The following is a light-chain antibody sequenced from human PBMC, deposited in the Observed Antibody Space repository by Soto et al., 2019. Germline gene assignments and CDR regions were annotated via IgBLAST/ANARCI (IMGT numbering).Light chain of an antibody. CDR2: MAS. CDR3: QQYKSYPKT. V-gene: IGKV1-5*03. J-gene: IGKJ2*01. CDR1: QTIVTW. Sequence: DVQMTQSPSTLSASIGDTVTITCRASQTIVTWLAWYQQKPGRPPKRLIYMASILESGVPSRFSGRGSGTEFPLTISGLQPDDLGTYYCQQYKSYPKTFGEGTKLDI.